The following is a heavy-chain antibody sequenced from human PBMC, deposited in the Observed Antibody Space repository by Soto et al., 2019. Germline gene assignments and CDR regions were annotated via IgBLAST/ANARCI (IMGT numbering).Heavy chain of an antibody. J-gene: IGHJ4*02. V-gene: IGHV4-39*01. CDR1: GGSISSSSYY. Sequence: QLQLQESGPGLVKPSETLSLTCTVSGGSISSSSYYWGWIRQPPGKGLEWIGSIYYSGSTYYNPSLKSRVTISVDTSKNQFSLKLSSVTAADTAVYYCARHPTELYCTNGVCYSFDYWGQGTLVTVSS. CDR2: IYYSGST. D-gene: IGHD2-8*01. CDR3: ARHPTELYCTNGVCYSFDY.